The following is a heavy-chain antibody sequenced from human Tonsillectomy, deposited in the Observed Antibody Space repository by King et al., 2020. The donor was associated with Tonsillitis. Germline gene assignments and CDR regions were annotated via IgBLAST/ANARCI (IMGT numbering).Heavy chain of an antibody. J-gene: IGHJ6*03. Sequence: VQLVESGGGFIQPGGSLRLSCAASGFTVSSNYMGWVRQAPGKGLEWVSLIYSGGNTYYAASVTGRLTISRDTSKNTLYLQMNSLRAEDTAVYYCARVAATYSSSSLVYYYNYMDVWGKGTTVTVSS. CDR2: IYSGGNT. CDR1: GFTVSSNY. CDR3: ARVAATYSSSSLVYYYNYMDV. D-gene: IGHD6-6*01. V-gene: IGHV3-53*01.